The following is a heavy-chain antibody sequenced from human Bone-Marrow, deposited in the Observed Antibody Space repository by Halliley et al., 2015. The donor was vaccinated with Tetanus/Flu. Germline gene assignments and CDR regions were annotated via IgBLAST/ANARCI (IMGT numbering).Heavy chain of an antibody. D-gene: IGHD6-25*01. V-gene: IGHV3-53*01. CDR3: AGGGSSGSGGSYYYYYAMDV. CDR2: DGNT. J-gene: IGHJ6*02. Sequence: DGNTYYADPMKGRFTSSRDNSKNTLYLQMKNLRAEDTAIYHCAGGGSSGSGGSYYYYYAMDVWGQGTTVTVSS.